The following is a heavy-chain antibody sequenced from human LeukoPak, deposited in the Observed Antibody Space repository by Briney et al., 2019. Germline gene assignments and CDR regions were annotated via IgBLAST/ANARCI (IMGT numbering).Heavy chain of an antibody. V-gene: IGHV3-66*02. D-gene: IGHD1-7*01. CDR1: GFSFSDYH. Sequence: QAGGSLRLSCAASGFSFSDYHMNWVRQAPGRGLEGVSLIYGDGTTFYTDSVKGRFTISRVNFKNTMYLQMNSLRPEDTALYYCARDRAGAQNLVALDPWGQGTLVTVSS. CDR3: ARDRAGAQNLVALDP. CDR2: IYGDGTT. J-gene: IGHJ5*02.